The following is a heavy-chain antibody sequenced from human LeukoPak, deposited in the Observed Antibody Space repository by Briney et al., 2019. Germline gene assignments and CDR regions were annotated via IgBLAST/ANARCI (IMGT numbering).Heavy chain of an antibody. CDR2: IYYSGNT. J-gene: IGHJ4*02. CDR3: ARQTGSGLFILP. D-gene: IGHD3/OR15-3a*01. CDR1: GVSTSSSNSY. V-gene: IGHV4-39*01. Sequence: SETLSLTCTVSGVSTSSSNSYWGWIRQPPGKGLEWIGSIYYSGNTYYNASLKSQVSITIDTSKNQFSLRLTSVTAADTAVYYCARQTGSGLFILPGGQGTLVTVSS.